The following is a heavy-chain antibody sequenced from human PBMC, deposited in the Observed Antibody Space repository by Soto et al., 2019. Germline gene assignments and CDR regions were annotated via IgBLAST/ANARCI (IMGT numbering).Heavy chain of an antibody. CDR2: MSYDETKI. V-gene: IGHV3-30*18. J-gene: IGHJ6*02. Sequence: QEQLVESGGGVVQPGMSLRLSCAASGFSFSSYAVHWVRQAPGKGLEWVAVMSYDETKINYEDSVKGRFTISRDNSKNTLFLQMAGLRPEDTAVYFCAKDRGSGTLRYYGMDVWGRGTPVTVSS. CDR1: GFSFSSYA. CDR3: AKDRGSGTLRYYGMDV. D-gene: IGHD3-10*01.